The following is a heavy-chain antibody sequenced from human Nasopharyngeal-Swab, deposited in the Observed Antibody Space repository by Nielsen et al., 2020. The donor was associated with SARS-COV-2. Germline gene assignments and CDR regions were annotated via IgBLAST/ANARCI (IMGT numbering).Heavy chain of an antibody. D-gene: IGHD1-26*01. CDR3: ARSGTYYGMDV. Sequence: GESLKISGKASGYNFASYWIGWGRQMPGRGLEWMGIIYPGDSDTRYSPSFQGQVTISVDKSINTAFLHSSSLKASDIATYYCARSGTYYGMDVWGQGTTVIVSS. V-gene: IGHV5-51*01. J-gene: IGHJ6*02. CDR1: GYNFASYW. CDR2: IYPGDSDT.